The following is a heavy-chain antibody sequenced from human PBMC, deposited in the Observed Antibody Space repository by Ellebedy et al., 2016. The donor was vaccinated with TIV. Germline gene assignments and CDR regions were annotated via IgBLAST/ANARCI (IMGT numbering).Heavy chain of an antibody. D-gene: IGHD7-27*01. CDR1: GFSLSTNGMG. CDR3: ARMLITGDLDY. J-gene: IGHJ4*02. Sequence: SGPTLVKPTQTLTLTCTFSGFSLSTNGMGVSWIRQPPGKALEWLARIDWDDDKYYSTSLRTRLTISKDTPKNQVVLKMTNMDPVDTATYYCARMLITGDLDYWGQGTLVIVSS. CDR2: IDWDDDK. V-gene: IGHV2-70*11.